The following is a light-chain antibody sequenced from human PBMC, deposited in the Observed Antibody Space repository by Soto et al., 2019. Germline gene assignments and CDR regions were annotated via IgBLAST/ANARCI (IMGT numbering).Light chain of an antibody. V-gene: IGLV1-51*02. J-gene: IGLJ3*02. CDR3: GAWDSSLSGGV. Sequence: QSVLTQPPSVSAAPGQTVTISCSGSSSNIGNNYVSWYQQLPGTAPKLLIYEYNKRPSGIPDRFSGSKSGTSATLGITGLQTGDEAEYFCGAWDSSLSGGVFGGGTQLTVL. CDR1: SSNIGNNY. CDR2: EYN.